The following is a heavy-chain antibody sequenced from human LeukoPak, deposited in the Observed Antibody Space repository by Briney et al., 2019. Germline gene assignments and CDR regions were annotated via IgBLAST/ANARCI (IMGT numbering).Heavy chain of an antibody. V-gene: IGHV4-34*01. J-gene: IGHJ4*02. D-gene: IGHD6-13*01. Sequence: SETLSLTCAVYGGSFSGYYWSWIRQPPGKGLEWIGEINHSGSTNYNPSLKSRVTISVDTSKSQFSLKLSSVTAADTAVYYCARGPGSYSSRPYYFDYWGQGTLVTVSS. CDR3: ARGPGSYSSRPYYFDY. CDR1: GGSFSGYY. CDR2: INHSGST.